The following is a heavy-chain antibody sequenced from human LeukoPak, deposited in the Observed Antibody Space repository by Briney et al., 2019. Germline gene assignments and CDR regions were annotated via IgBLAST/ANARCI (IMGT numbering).Heavy chain of an antibody. CDR1: GGSVSSNIYY. CDR3: ARDYYSYSRGSWAFDI. D-gene: IGHD3-22*01. J-gene: IGHJ3*02. V-gene: IGHV4-61*01. CDR2: IYYSGST. Sequence: SETLSLTCTVSGGSVSSNIYYWNWIRQPPGKGLEWIGYIYYSGSTNYNPSLKSRVTISVDTSKNQFSLKLSSVTAADTAVYYCARDYYSYSRGSWAFDIWGQGTMVTVSS.